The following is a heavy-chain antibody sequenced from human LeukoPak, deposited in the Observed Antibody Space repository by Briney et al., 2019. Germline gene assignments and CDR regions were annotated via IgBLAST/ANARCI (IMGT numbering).Heavy chain of an antibody. CDR2: ISSSSSHI. J-gene: IGHJ4*02. V-gene: IGHV3-21*01. Sequence: GRSLRLSCAASGFTFSSYGMNWVRQAPGKGLEWVSSISSSSSHIYYADSVKGRFTISRDNAKNSLYLQMNSLRAEDTAVYYCASFQAIVAGGNFDYWGQGTLVTVSS. CDR3: ASFQAIVAGGNFDY. CDR1: GFTFSSYG. D-gene: IGHD6-13*01.